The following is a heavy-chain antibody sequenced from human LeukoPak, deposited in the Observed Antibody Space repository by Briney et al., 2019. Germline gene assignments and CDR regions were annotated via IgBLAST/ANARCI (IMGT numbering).Heavy chain of an antibody. D-gene: IGHD3-10*01. V-gene: IGHV4-39*01. CDR3: ARVTMGYGESLYRGWGFDL. J-gene: IGHJ2*01. Sequence: SETLSLTCTVSGGSISSRNYYWGWIRQPPGKGLEWIGNIYYSGPTYYNPSLRSRVTISVDTSRNQFSLTLNSVTAAHTAVYYCARVTMGYGESLYRGWGFDLWGRGTLVTVSS. CDR1: GGSISSRNYY. CDR2: IYYSGPT.